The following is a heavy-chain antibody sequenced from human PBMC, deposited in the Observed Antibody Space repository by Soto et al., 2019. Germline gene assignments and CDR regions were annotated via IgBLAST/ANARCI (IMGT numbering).Heavy chain of an antibody. D-gene: IGHD5-12*01. Sequence: EVQLVESGGGLVQPGGSLRLSCAASGFTFSDHYMDWVRQAPGKGLEWVGRSRNKANSYIKEYAASVKGRFTISRDDSENSLYLQMNSLKTEDTAVYYCARSRGGDSGYDDYWGQGTLVTVSS. V-gene: IGHV3-72*01. CDR2: SRNKANSYIK. CDR3: ARSRGGDSGYDDY. CDR1: GFTFSDHY. J-gene: IGHJ4*02.